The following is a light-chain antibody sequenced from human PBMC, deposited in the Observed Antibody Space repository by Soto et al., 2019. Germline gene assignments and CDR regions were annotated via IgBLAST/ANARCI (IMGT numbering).Light chain of an antibody. CDR3: QQYNDNWT. CDR1: QSISSW. V-gene: IGKV1-5*03. Sequence: DIQMTQSPSTLSASVGDRVTITCRASQSISSWLAWHQQKPGKAPRLLIYKASNLEGGVPSRFSGSGSGTEFTLTITSLQPDDSATYYCQQYNDNWTFGQGTKVEIK. CDR2: KAS. J-gene: IGKJ1*01.